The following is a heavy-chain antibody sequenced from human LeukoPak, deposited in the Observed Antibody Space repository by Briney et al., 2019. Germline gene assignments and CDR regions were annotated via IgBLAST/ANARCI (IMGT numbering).Heavy chain of an antibody. V-gene: IGHV1-18*01. CDR3: ARDREQWVPLGSLDF. Sequence: ASVKVSCKASGYTFNTYGISWVRQAPGQGLEYIGWNSPFNGNTDYAHSVQGRATMTTDTSTSTAYMDLRGLRSDDTAVYYCARDREQWVPLGSLDFWGQGTTVTVSS. CDR1: GYTFNTYG. D-gene: IGHD6-19*01. CDR2: NSPFNGNT. J-gene: IGHJ3*01.